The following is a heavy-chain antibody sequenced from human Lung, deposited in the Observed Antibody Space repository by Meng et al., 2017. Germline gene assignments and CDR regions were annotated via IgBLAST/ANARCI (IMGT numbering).Heavy chain of an antibody. V-gene: IGHV4-34*01. CDR3: ARGPTTMAHNFDY. CDR1: GGSFSDYY. J-gene: IGHJ4*02. D-gene: IGHD4-11*01. CDR2: INHSGST. Sequence: HVQLQHWGEGLLKPSETLSLTCVVSGGSFSDYYWSWIRQPPGKGLEWIGEINHSGSTNYNPSLESRATISVDTSQNNLSLKLSSVTAADSAVYYCARGPTTMAHNFDYWGQGTLVTVAS.